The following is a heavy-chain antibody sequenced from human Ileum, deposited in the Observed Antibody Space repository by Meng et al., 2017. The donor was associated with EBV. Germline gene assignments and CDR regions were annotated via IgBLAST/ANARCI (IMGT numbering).Heavy chain of an antibody. CDR3: ARWPRSITATGGIEH. V-gene: IGHV4-61*01. CDR2: IYYSGNT. J-gene: IGHJ4*02. CDR1: GGSVSSGSYY. D-gene: IGHD3-10*01. Sequence: QVQLQDSGPGLVKPAENLSLTCTVSGGSVSSGSYYWTWIRQPPGKTLEWLGFIYYSGNTNYNPSLKGRVTLSIDMSKNQFSLNLTSVTAADTAVYYCARWPRSITATGGIEHWGQGTLVTVSS.